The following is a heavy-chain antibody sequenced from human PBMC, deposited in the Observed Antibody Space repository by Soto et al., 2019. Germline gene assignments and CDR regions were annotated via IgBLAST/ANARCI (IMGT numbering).Heavy chain of an antibody. V-gene: IGHV3-7*01. D-gene: IGHD3-3*02. J-gene: IGHJ3*02. Sequence: GGSLRLSCAASGFSFSTHWMSWVRQAPGKGLEWVANIKQDGSEKYYADSVKGRFTISRDNAKNSLYLQMNSLRAEDTAVYYCAKAFLEWLLYDAFDIWGQGTMVTVSS. CDR3: AKAFLEWLLYDAFDI. CDR2: IKQDGSEK. CDR1: GFSFSTHW.